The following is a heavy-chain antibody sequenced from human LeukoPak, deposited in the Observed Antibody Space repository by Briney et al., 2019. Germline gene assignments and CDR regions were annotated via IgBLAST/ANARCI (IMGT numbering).Heavy chain of an antibody. CDR2: IKQDGSEK. CDR1: GFTFSSYG. V-gene: IGHV3-7*01. J-gene: IGHJ6*03. CDR3: ARENLQEYSSSWWGYYYYYMDV. D-gene: IGHD6-13*01. Sequence: PSGGTLRLSCAASGFTFSSYGMSWVRQAPGKGLEWVANIKQDGSEKYYVDSVKGRFTISRDNAKNSLYLQMNSLRAEDTAVYYCARENLQEYSSSWWGYYYYYMDVWGKGTTVTVSS.